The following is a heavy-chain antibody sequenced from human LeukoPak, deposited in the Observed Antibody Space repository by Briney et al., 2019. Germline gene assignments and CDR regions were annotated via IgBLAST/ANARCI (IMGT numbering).Heavy chain of an antibody. D-gene: IGHD3-3*01. CDR3: ARDAYYDFWSGYYESFYYFDY. CDR1: GFPFSSHV. J-gene: IGHJ4*02. Sequence: GGSLRLSCAASGFPFSSHVLSWIRQAPGKGLEWVSYISSSGSTIYYADSVKGRFTISRDNAKNSLYLQMNSLRAEDTAVYYCARDAYYDFWSGYYESFYYFDYWGQGTLVTVSS. CDR2: ISSSGSTI. V-gene: IGHV3-11*01.